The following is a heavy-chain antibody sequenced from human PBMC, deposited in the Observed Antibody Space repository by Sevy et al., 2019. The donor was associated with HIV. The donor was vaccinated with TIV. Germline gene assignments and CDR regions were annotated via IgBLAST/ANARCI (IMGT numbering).Heavy chain of an antibody. V-gene: IGHV3-11*01. CDR2: ISSSGSTI. CDR1: GFTFSDYY. CDR3: ARDRVDTAMVLGYYRMDV. J-gene: IGHJ6*02. D-gene: IGHD5-18*01. Sequence: GGSLRLSCAASGFTFSDYYMSWIRQAPGKGLEWVSYISSSGSTIYYADSVKGRFTISRDNAKNSLYLQMNSLRAEDTAVYYCARDRVDTAMVLGYYRMDVWGQGTTVTVSS.